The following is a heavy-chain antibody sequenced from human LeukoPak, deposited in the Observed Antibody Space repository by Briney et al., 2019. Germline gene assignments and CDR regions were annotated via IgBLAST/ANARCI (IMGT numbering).Heavy chain of an antibody. Sequence: GGSLRLSCAASGFTFSSDAMSWVRQAPGKGLGWVSAISGSGGSTYYADSVKGRFTISRDNSKNTLYLQMNSLRAEDTAVYYCANVQYSTSGYYYYYMDVWGKGTTVTVSS. CDR1: GFTFSSDA. CDR2: ISGSGGST. D-gene: IGHD6-6*01. J-gene: IGHJ6*03. CDR3: ANVQYSTSGYYYYYMDV. V-gene: IGHV3-23*01.